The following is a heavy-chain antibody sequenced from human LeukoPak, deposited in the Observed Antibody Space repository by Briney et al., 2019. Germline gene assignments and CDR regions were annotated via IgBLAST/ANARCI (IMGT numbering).Heavy chain of an antibody. D-gene: IGHD3-10*01. CDR2: INPNSGGT. V-gene: IGHV1-2*02. J-gene: IGHJ4*02. CDR1: GYTFTGYY. CDR3: AGTYGSGSYYNGAVDY. Sequence: ASVKVSCKASGYTFTGYYMHWVRQAPGQGLEWMGWINPNSGGTNYAQKFQGRVTMTRDTSISTAYMELSRLRSDDTAVYYCAGTYGSGSYYNGAVDYWGQGTLVTVSS.